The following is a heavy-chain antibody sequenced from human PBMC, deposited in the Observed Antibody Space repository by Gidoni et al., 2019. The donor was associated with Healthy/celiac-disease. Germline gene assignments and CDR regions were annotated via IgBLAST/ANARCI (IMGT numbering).Heavy chain of an antibody. J-gene: IGHJ4*02. CDR3: ARSPAKYCSGGSCYFDY. CDR1: GYTFRSYS. Sequence: EVQLVESGGGLVKPGGSLRLSCEASGYTFRSYSMNWVRQAPWKGLEWVSSISSSGSTIYYADSVKGLFTISRDNAKNSLYLQMNSLRAEDTAVYYCARSPAKYCSGGSCYFDYWGQGTLVTVSS. CDR2: ISSSGSTI. V-gene: IGHV3-21*01. D-gene: IGHD2-15*01.